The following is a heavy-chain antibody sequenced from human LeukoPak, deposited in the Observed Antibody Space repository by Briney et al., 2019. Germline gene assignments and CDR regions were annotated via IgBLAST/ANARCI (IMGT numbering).Heavy chain of an antibody. CDR3: ARGGGTAYSGYEDENFDY. Sequence: HPGGSLRLSCAASGFTVSSNYMSWVRQAPGKGLEWVSVIYSGGSTYYADSVKGRFTISRDNSKNTLYLQMNSLRAEDTAVYYCARGGGTAYSGYEDENFDYWGQGTLVTVSS. V-gene: IGHV3-66*01. CDR2: IYSGGST. D-gene: IGHD5-12*01. CDR1: GFTVSSNY. J-gene: IGHJ4*02.